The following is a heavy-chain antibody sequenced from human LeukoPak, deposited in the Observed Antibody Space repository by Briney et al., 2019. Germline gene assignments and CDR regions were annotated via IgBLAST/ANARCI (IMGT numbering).Heavy chain of an antibody. V-gene: IGHV3-21*01. Sequence: GGSLRLSCAASGFTFSSYNMNWVRQAPGKGLEWVSSISSSSSYIYYADSVKGRFTISRDNARNSLYLQMNSLRAEDTSVYFCVRSTGGDWYTFDTWGQGAMVTVSS. J-gene: IGHJ3*02. CDR1: GFTFSSYN. CDR3: VRSTGGDWYTFDT. D-gene: IGHD2-21*02. CDR2: ISSSSSYI.